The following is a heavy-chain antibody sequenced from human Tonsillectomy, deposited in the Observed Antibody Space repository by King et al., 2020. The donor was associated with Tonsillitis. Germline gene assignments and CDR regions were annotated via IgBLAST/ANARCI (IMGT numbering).Heavy chain of an antibody. CDR3: ATYCSSTSCYEEGAFDY. CDR1: GFTFSSYS. Sequence: VQLVESGGGLVKPGGSLRLSCAASGFTFSSYSMNWVRQAPGKGLEWVSSISSSSSYIYYADSVKGRFTISRDNAKNSLYLQMNSLRAEETAVYYCATYCSSTSCYEEGAFDYWGQGTLVTVSS. V-gene: IGHV3-21*01. D-gene: IGHD2-2*01. CDR2: ISSSSSYI. J-gene: IGHJ4*02.